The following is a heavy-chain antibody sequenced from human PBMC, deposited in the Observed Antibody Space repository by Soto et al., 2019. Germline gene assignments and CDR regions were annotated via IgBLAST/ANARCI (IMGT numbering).Heavy chain of an antibody. CDR3: AKTAGDDFWSGYYYFDY. CDR1: GFTFSSYA. Sequence: EVQLLESGGGLVQPGGSLRLSCAASGFTFSSYAMSWVRQAPGKGLEWVSAISGSGGSTYYADSVKGRFTISRDNSKNTLYLQMNSLRAEDTAVYYCAKTAGDDFWSGYYYFDYWGQGTLVTVSS. J-gene: IGHJ4*02. D-gene: IGHD3-3*01. V-gene: IGHV3-23*01. CDR2: ISGSGGST.